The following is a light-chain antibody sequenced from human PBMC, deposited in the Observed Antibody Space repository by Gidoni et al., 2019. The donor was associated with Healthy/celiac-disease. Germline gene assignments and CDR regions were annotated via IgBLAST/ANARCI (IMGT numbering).Light chain of an antibody. CDR2: GTS. V-gene: IGKV3-15*01. J-gene: IGKJ1*01. Sequence: EIVMTQYPATLSVSPGESATLSCRASQSVSSTLAWYQPKPGQAPRLLIYGTSTRATGIPASFSGSGSGIAFTLTISSLQSEDFAVYYCQQYNNWPPTFGQGTKVEIK. CDR3: QQYNNWPPT. CDR1: QSVSST.